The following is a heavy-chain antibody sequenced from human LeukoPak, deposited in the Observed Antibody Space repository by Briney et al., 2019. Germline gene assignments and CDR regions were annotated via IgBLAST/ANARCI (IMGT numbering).Heavy chain of an antibody. D-gene: IGHD6-19*01. CDR2: INPNSGGT. CDR1: LYTFTGYY. V-gene: IGHV1-2*02. CDR3: ARHEAD. Sequence: ASVKVSCKASLYTFTGYYMHWVRQAPGQGLEWMGWINPNSGGTNYAQKLQGRVTMTRDTSLSPAYIALGRPRSDDTAWYYFARHEADWGEGTLVTVSS. J-gene: IGHJ4*02.